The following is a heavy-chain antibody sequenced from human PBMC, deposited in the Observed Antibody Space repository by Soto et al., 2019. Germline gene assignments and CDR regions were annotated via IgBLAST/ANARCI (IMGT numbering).Heavy chain of an antibody. CDR2: TRNRANSYTT. CDR3: VRDLAATGTYYFAF. Sequence: EVHLVESGGGSVQPGGSLSLSCAASGFTFSDHYMDWVRQAPGKGLEWVGRTRNRANSYTTEYAASVKGRFTISRDDSKNSLYLQTNSLKTEHTAIYYCVRDLAATGTYYFAFWGQGTLVTVSS. J-gene: IGHJ4*02. CDR1: GFTFSDHY. D-gene: IGHD6-13*01. V-gene: IGHV3-72*01.